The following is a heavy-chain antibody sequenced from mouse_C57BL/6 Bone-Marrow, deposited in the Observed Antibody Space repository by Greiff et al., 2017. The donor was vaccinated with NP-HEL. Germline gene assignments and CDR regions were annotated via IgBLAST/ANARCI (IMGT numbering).Heavy chain of an antibody. CDR3: ARWTWAWFAY. Sequence: QVQLQQPGAELVMPGASVKLSCKASGYTFTSYWMHWVKQRPGQGLEWIGEIDPSDSYTNYNQKFKGKSTLTVDKSSSTAYMQLSSLTSEDPAVYYCARWTWAWFAYWGQGTLVTVSA. CDR2: IDPSDSYT. D-gene: IGHD3-3*01. V-gene: IGHV1-69*01. J-gene: IGHJ3*01. CDR1: GYTFTSYW.